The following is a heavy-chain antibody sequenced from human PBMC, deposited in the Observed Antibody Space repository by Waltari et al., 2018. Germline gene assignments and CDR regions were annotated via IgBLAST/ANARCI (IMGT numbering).Heavy chain of an antibody. D-gene: IGHD3-9*01. J-gene: IGHJ6*02. CDR3: VKEAAGYDSLIANGLDV. V-gene: IGHV3-43D*04. CDR2: ITWDGRST. Sequence: EVQLEESGGGVVQPGGSLRLSCAASGFTFDDFAMHWVRQAPGKGLGWVSLITWDGRSTYYADSVKGRFAISRDNGKDFLYLQMNSLRPEDTALYYCVKEAAGYDSLIANGLDVWGQGTTVTVSS. CDR1: GFTFDDFA.